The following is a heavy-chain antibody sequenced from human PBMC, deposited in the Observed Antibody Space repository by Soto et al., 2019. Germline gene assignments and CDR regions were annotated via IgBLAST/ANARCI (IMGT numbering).Heavy chain of an antibody. V-gene: IGHV3-23*01. Sequence: LXLXCVTSGFTSSDXAMTWVLHPPGKGLEWVSVISDSGDTTFHADSVKGRFTISSDNSKKTVYLQMKSLRAEDTAVYYCAKAARETTLYNFDFWGQGTLVTAAS. CDR1: GFTSSDXA. J-gene: IGHJ4*01. D-gene: IGHD1-7*01. CDR3: AKAARETTLYNFDF. CDR2: ISDSGDTT.